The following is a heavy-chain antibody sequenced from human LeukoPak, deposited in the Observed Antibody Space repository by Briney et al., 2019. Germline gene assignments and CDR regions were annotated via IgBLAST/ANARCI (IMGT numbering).Heavy chain of an antibody. CDR2: IFHTGNT. J-gene: IGHJ5*01. Sequence: ASETLSLTCSVSDDSIISDYYWGWIRQSPGTGLEWIGSIFHTGNTYYNPSLKSRVTISMDMSKNVFSLKMTSVTAADTAVYYCTRDSEVRWFYSWGQGTLVTVSS. V-gene: IGHV4-38-2*02. CDR1: DDSIISDYY. CDR3: TRDSEVRWFYS. D-gene: IGHD1-14*01.